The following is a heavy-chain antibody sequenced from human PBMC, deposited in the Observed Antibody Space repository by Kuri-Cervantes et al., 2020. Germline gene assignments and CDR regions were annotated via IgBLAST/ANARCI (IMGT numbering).Heavy chain of an antibody. J-gene: IGHJ3*02. D-gene: IGHD3-10*01. CDR1: GFTFSSYG. CDR2: ISYDGSNK. V-gene: IGHV3-30*03. Sequence: GESLKISCAASGFTFSSYGMHWVRQAPGKGLEWVAVISYDGSNKYYADSAKGRFTISRDNSKNTLYLQMNSLRAEDTAVYYCARARARVDAFDIWGQGTMVTVSS. CDR3: ARARARVDAFDI.